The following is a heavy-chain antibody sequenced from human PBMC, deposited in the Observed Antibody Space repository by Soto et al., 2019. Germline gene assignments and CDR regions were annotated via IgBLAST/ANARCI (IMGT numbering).Heavy chain of an antibody. V-gene: IGHV3-23*01. CDR1: GFTFSSYA. J-gene: IGHJ4*02. D-gene: IGHD6-6*01. Sequence: EVQLLESGGGLVQPGGSLRLSCAASGFTFSSYAMSWVRQAPGKGLEWVSAIRGSGGSTYYADSVKGRFTISRDNSKNTLYLQMNSLRAEDTAVYYCAKVSRGLSSASGKLLDDWGQVTLVTVSS. CDR2: IRGSGGST. CDR3: AKVSRGLSSASGKLLDD.